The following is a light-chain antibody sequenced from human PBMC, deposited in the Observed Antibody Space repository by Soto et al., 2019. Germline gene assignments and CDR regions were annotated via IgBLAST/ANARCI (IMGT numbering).Light chain of an antibody. CDR1: QNIYSN. V-gene: IGKV3-15*01. CDR3: LQYLNLWA. Sequence: IMMSQSLATLSVSTEERATLSCRASQNIYSNVAWYQQRPGQAPRLLIYRASTRAPGIPARFSGSGSGTEFTLTISSPQSEDFTVYSCLQYLNLWAFGQGTKVDNK. J-gene: IGKJ1*01. CDR2: RAS.